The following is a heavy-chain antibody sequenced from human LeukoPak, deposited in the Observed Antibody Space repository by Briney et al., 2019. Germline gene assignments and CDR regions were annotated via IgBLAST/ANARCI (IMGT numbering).Heavy chain of an antibody. CDR1: GFTFSGYP. J-gene: IGHJ4*02. D-gene: IGHD6-19*01. CDR2: ISYDGSNK. CDR3: AKYWAGGWSGLGFDY. V-gene: IGHV3-30-3*02. Sequence: GGSLRLSCAASGFTFSGYPIHWVRQAPGKGLEWVAVISYDGSNKYYADSVKGRFTISRDNSKNTLYLQMNSLRAEDTAVYYCAKYWAGGWSGLGFDYWGQGTLVTVSS.